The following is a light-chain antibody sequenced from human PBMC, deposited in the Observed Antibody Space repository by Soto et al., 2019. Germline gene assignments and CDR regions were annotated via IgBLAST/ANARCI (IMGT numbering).Light chain of an antibody. V-gene: IGKV3-20*01. CDR2: SAS. CDR3: QHYGSSPPLYT. Sequence: DIVLMQSPGTLSLSPGERATFSCRASQSVNNNYLAWYQQKPGQTPRLLVSSASTRATGIPDRFSGSGSGTDFTLTISRLEPEDFAVYYCQHYGSSPPLYTFGQGTKLEIK. J-gene: IGKJ2*01. CDR1: QSVNNNY.